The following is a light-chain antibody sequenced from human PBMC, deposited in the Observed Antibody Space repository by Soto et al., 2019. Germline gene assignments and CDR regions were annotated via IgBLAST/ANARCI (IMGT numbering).Light chain of an antibody. CDR2: DTS. V-gene: IGKV3-11*01. CDR1: QSVSRY. CDR3: QQRFSWPPT. Sequence: EIGLTQSPATLSLSPGERATLSCRASQSVSRYLAWYQQKPGQAPRLVIHDTSTRATGVRDTFSGSGSGTEFTLTISSLEPEDFAMYYCQQRFSWPPTFGGGTHVEIK. J-gene: IGKJ4*01.